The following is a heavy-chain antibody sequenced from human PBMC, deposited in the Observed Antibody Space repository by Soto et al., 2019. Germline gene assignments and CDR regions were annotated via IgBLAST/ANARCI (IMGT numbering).Heavy chain of an antibody. Sequence: EVQLAESGGGLVQPGGSLRLSCVASGFTFSSHWMHWVRQVPGKGLFWVSRINRDGSTTNYADSVKGRFTTSRDNAKNTLYLQMNSLTAEDTAVYYCGRNWNGLDYWGQGTLVTVSS. J-gene: IGHJ4*02. CDR1: GFTFSSHW. CDR2: INRDGSTT. V-gene: IGHV3-74*01. D-gene: IGHD1-1*01. CDR3: GRNWNGLDY.